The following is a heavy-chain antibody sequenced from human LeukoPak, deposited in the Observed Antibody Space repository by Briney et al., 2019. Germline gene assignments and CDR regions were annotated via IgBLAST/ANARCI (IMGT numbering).Heavy chain of an antibody. D-gene: IGHD6-13*01. CDR2: IRYDGSNK. V-gene: IGHV3-30*02. Sequence: PGGSLRLSCAASGFTFSSYGVHWVRQAPGKGLEWVAFIRYDGSNKYYADSVKGRFTISRDNSKNTLYLQMNSLRAEDTAVYYCAKVSRYPYSGSPNWFDPWGQGTLVTVSS. J-gene: IGHJ5*02. CDR3: AKVSRYPYSGSPNWFDP. CDR1: GFTFSSYG.